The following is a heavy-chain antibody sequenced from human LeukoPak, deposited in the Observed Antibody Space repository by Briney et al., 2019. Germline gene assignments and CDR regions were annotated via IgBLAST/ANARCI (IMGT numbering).Heavy chain of an antibody. CDR1: GGSISSGGYS. J-gene: IGHJ4*02. D-gene: IGHD6-13*01. CDR3: ARERRSSSWYVGGFDY. CDR2: IYHSGST. Sequence: SQTLSLTCAVSGGSISSGGYSWSWIRQPPGKGLEWIGYIYHSGSTYYNPSLKSRVTISVDRSKNQFSLKLSSVTAADTAVYYRARERRSSSWYVGGFDYWGQGTLVTVSS. V-gene: IGHV4-30-2*01.